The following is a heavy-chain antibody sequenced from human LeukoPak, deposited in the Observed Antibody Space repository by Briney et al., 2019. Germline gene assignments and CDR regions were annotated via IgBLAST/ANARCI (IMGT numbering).Heavy chain of an antibody. J-gene: IGHJ4*02. CDR2: IYWNDDK. V-gene: IGHV2-5*01. CDR3: ARVGFCSSTSCYSGAYYFDY. D-gene: IGHD2-2*02. CDR1: GFSLSTSGVG. Sequence: SGPTLVKPTQTLTLTCTFSGFSLSTSGVGVGWIRQPPGKALEWLALIYWNDDKRYSPSLKSRLTITKDTSKNQVVLTMTNMDLVDTATYYCARVGFCSSTSCYSGAYYFDYWGQGTLVTVSS.